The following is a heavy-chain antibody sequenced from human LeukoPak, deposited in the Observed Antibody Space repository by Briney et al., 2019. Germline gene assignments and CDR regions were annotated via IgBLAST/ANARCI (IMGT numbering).Heavy chain of an antibody. Sequence: ASVKASCKASGYTFTSYYMHWVRQAPGQGLEWMGIINPSGGSTSYAQKFQGRVTMTRDTSTSTVYMELSSLRSEDTAVYYCARARPTEEATVTQEDYWGQGTLVTVSS. D-gene: IGHD4-17*01. CDR2: INPSGGST. CDR3: ARARPTEEATVTQEDY. J-gene: IGHJ4*02. CDR1: GYTFTSYY. V-gene: IGHV1-46*01.